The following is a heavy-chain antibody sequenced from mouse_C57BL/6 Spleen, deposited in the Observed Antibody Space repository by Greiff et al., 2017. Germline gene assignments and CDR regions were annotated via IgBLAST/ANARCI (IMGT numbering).Heavy chain of an antibody. CDR1: GYTFTSYW. D-gene: IGHD1-1*01. V-gene: IGHV1-55*01. CDR2: IYPGSGST. J-gene: IGHJ2*01. Sequence: QVQLQQPGAELVKPGASVKMSCKASGYTFTSYWITWMKQRPGQGLEWIGDIYPGSGSTNYNEKFKSKATLTVDTSSSTAYMQLSSLTSEDSAVYYCARRMVYYGSSLDYWGQGTTLTVSS. CDR3: ARRMVYYGSSLDY.